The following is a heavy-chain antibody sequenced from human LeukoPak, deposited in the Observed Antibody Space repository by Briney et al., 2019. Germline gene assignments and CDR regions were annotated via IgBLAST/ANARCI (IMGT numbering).Heavy chain of an antibody. V-gene: IGHV3-23*01. CDR3: AKGPDWAVYSSPHPYYFDY. D-gene: IGHD6-13*01. CDR2: ISGSGGST. J-gene: IGHJ4*02. Sequence: GGSLRLSCAASGFTFSSYAMSWVRQAPGKGLEWVSAISGSGGSTYYADSVKGRFPISRDNSKNTLYLQMNSLRAEDTAVYYCAKGPDWAVYSSPHPYYFDYWGQGTLVTVSS. CDR1: GFTFSSYA.